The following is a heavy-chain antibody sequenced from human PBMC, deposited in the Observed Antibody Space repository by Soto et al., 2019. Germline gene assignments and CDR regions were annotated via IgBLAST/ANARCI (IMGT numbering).Heavy chain of an antibody. CDR2: ISSGSSYI. J-gene: IGHJ4*02. V-gene: IGHV3-21*01. CDR1: GFTFTTYS. Sequence: EVQLVESGGGLVQPGGSLRLSCAASGFTFTTYSMNWVRQAPGKGLEWVSSISSGSSYIYYADSVKGRFTISRDNAKNSLYLQMNSLRGEDTALYYCASGAYDHWGQGTLVTVSS. D-gene: IGHD3-22*01. CDR3: ASGAYDH.